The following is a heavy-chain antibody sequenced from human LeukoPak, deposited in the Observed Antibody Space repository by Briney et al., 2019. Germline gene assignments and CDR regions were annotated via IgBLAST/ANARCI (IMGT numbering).Heavy chain of an antibody. D-gene: IGHD6-25*01. V-gene: IGHV1-2*02. J-gene: IGHJ4*02. CDR2: INPNSGGT. CDR1: GYTFTSYY. CDR3: AKEYPRIAAAGTQKKLLDY. Sequence: ASVKVSCKASGYTFTSYYMHWVRQAPGQGLEWMGWINPNSGGTNLAQKFQGRVTMTRDTSISTVYMDLTRLISDDTAVYYCAKEYPRIAAAGTQKKLLDYWGQGTLVTVSS.